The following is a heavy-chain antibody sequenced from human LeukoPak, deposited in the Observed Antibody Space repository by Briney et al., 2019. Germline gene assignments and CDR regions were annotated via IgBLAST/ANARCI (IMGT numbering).Heavy chain of an antibody. Sequence: PGRSLRLSCAASGFTFDDYAMHWVRHAPGKGLEWVSGISWNSGSIVYADSVKGRFTISRDNGKNSLYLQMNSLRAEHTALYYCAKDDRYYYDSSGYYSGMDVWGQGTTVTVSS. CDR3: AKDDRYYYDSSGYYSGMDV. J-gene: IGHJ6*02. CDR2: ISWNSGSI. D-gene: IGHD3-22*01. V-gene: IGHV3-9*01. CDR1: GFTFDDYA.